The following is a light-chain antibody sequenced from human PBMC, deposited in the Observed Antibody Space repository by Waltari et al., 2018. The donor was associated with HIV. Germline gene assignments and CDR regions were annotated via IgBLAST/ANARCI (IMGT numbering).Light chain of an antibody. J-gene: IGKJ1*01. Sequence: EIVLTQSPGTLSLSPGERATLSCWASQSVSSSYLAWYQQKSGQAPRLLIYGASSRATGIPDRFSGSGSGTEFTLTIARLEPEDFAVYYCQQSETFGQGTRVEIK. V-gene: IGKV3-20*01. CDR3: QQSET. CDR2: GAS. CDR1: QSVSSSY.